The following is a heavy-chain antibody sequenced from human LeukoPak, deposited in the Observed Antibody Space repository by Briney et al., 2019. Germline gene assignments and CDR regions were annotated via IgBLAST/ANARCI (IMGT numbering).Heavy chain of an antibody. D-gene: IGHD1-20*01. V-gene: IGHV3-21*01. J-gene: IGHJ6*03. Sequence: GGCLRLSCAASGFTFSSYSMNWVRQAPGKGLEWGSSISSSSSYIYYADSVKGRFTISRDNAKNSLYLQMNSLRAEDTAVYYCARSITITGMTTTGGDYYYYMDVWGKGTTVTVSS. CDR3: ARSITITGMTTTGGDYYYYMDV. CDR2: ISSSSSYI. CDR1: GFTFSSYS.